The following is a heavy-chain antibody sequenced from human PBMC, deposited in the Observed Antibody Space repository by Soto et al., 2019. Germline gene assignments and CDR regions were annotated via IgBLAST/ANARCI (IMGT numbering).Heavy chain of an antibody. J-gene: IGHJ6*02. CDR1: GFTFSSYA. D-gene: IGHD3-3*01. V-gene: IGHV3-30-3*01. CDR2: ISYDGSNK. Sequence: HPGGSLRLSCAASGFTFSSYAMHWVRQAPGKGLEWVAVISYDGSNKYYADSVKGRFTISRDNSKNTLYLQMNSLRAEDTAVYYCARERVILEMATIFGRNRPPPREYGMDVWGQGTTVTVSS. CDR3: ARERVILEMATIFGRNRPPPREYGMDV.